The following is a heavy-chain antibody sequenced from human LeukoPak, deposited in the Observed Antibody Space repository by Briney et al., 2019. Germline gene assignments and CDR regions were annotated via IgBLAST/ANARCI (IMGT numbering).Heavy chain of an antibody. CDR3: ARLPTFYYDSSHYHYDY. CDR1: GFTFGDYA. CDR2: ISGSGPST. Sequence: GGSLRLSCIASGFTFGDYAMSWVRQAPGKGLEWASSISGSGPSTDYADSVKGRFTISRDKSKNTLYLQMNSLRAEDTAVYYCARLPTFYYDSSHYHYDYWGQGTLVTVSS. V-gene: IGHV3-23*01. J-gene: IGHJ4*02. D-gene: IGHD3-22*01.